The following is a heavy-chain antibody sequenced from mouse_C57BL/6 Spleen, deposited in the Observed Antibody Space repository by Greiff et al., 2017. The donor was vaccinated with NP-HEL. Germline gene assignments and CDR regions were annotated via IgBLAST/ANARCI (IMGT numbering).Heavy chain of an antibody. J-gene: IGHJ2*01. CDR1: GYAFSSSW. D-gene: IGHD3-3*01. CDR3: ARRGTGFDY. CDR2: IYPGDGDT. Sequence: VQLQQSGPELVKPGASVKISCTASGYAFSSSWMNWVKQRPGKGLEWIGRIYPGDGDTNYNGKFKGKATLTADKSSSTAYMQLSSLTSEDSAVYFCARRGTGFDYWGQGTTLTVSS. V-gene: IGHV1-82*01.